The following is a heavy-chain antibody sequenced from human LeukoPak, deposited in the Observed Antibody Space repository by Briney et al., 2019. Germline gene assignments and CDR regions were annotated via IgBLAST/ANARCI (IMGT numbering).Heavy chain of an antibody. V-gene: IGHV4-59*02. CDR1: GDSVSSKY. Sequence: SETLSLSCTVAGDSVSSKYWNWIRQPPGKGLEWIAYIHNSGSIKYNPSLKSRVTISIDTSKNQISLRLDSVTAADTAGYFCARGDGVYQQYYYYMDVWGEGTTVTVSS. D-gene: IGHD4-17*01. J-gene: IGHJ6*03. CDR2: IHNSGSI. CDR3: ARGDGVYQQYYYYMDV.